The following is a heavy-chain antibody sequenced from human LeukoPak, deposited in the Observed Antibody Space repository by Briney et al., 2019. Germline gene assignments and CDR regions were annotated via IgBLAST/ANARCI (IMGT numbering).Heavy chain of an antibody. D-gene: IGHD3-10*01. V-gene: IGHV1-69*05. CDR2: IIPIFGTA. CDR3: ARGGITMVRGVSYYYYMDV. Sequence: GASVKVSCKASGGTFSSYAISWVRQAPGQGLEWMGGIIPIFGTANYAQKFQGRVTITTDESTSTAYMELSSLRSEGTAVYYCARGGITMVRGVSYYYYMDVWGKGTTVTVSS. J-gene: IGHJ6*03. CDR1: GGTFSSYA.